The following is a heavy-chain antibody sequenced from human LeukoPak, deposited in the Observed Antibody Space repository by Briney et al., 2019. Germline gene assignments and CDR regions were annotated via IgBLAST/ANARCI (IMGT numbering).Heavy chain of an antibody. CDR3: ASYRNGAFDI. CDR2: ISAYNGDT. Sequence: ASVKLSCTTSGFTFTTYAISWVRQAPRLGLECMGWISAYNGDTNYAQNFQDRVTMTTDTSTSTAYLELRNLRSDDTAVYFCASYRNGAFDIWGQGTTITVSS. CDR1: GFTFTTYA. V-gene: IGHV1-18*01. J-gene: IGHJ3*02. D-gene: IGHD1-14*01.